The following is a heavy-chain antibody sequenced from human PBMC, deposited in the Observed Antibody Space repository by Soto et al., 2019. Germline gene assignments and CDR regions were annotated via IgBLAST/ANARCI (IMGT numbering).Heavy chain of an antibody. CDR1: GDSVSSNSAA. V-gene: IGHV6-1*01. CDR3: ARAIDYYDSSGYYFDY. Sequence: SQTLSLTCAISGDSVSSNSAAWNWIRQSPSRGLEWLGRTYYRSKWYNDYAVSVKSRITINPDTSKNQFSLQLNSVTPEDTAVYYCARAIDYYDSSGYYFDYWGQGTLVTVSS. CDR2: TYYRSKWYN. J-gene: IGHJ4*02. D-gene: IGHD3-22*01.